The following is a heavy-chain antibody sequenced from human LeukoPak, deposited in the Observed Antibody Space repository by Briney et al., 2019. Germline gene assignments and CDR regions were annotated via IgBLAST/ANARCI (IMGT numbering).Heavy chain of an antibody. Sequence: GGSLRLSCAASGFTFSSYWMSWVRQAPGKGLGWVANIKRDGSAKYYVDSVKGRFTISRDNAKNSLYLQINSLRVEDTAVYYCARGDYYDSSGYYVDAFDIWGQGTMVTVSS. CDR2: IKRDGSAK. V-gene: IGHV3-7*05. CDR3: ARGDYYDSSGYYVDAFDI. D-gene: IGHD3-22*01. CDR1: GFTFSSYW. J-gene: IGHJ3*02.